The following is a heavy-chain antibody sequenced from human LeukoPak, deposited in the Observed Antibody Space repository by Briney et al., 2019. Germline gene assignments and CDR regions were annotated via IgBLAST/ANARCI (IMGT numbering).Heavy chain of an antibody. CDR1: GGTFISYA. Sequence: SVKVSCKASGGTFISYAISWVRQAPGQGLEWMGGIIPIFGTANYAQKFQGRVTITADESTSIAYMELSSLRSEDTAVYYCARGGRDGYNYWPFDYWGQGTLVTVSS. CDR2: IIPIFGTA. D-gene: IGHD5-24*01. V-gene: IGHV1-69*13. CDR3: ARGGRDGYNYWPFDY. J-gene: IGHJ4*02.